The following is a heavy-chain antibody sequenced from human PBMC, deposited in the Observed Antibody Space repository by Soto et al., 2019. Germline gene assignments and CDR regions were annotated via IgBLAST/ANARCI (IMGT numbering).Heavy chain of an antibody. D-gene: IGHD3-3*01. Sequence: VGSLRLSCAASGFTFSSYGMHWFRQAPGKGLEWVAVISYDGSNRYYGDSVKGRFTISRDNSKNTLYLQMNSLRAEDTAVYYCASTWSGYYYFDSWGQGTLVTVSS. J-gene: IGHJ4*02. CDR3: ASTWSGYYYFDS. CDR1: GFTFSSYG. CDR2: ISYDGSNR. V-gene: IGHV3-30*03.